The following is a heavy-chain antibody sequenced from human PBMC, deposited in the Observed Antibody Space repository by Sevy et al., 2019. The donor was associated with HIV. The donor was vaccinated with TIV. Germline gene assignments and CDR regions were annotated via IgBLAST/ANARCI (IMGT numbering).Heavy chain of an antibody. D-gene: IGHD1-26*01. J-gene: IGHJ4*02. CDR2: MNPNSGNT. Sequence: ASVKVSCKASGYTFTSYDINWVRQATGQGLEWMGWMNPNSGNTGYAQKFQGRVTMTRNTSISTAYMELSSLRSEDTAVYYCARERGSRVGATSDWDFDYWGQGTLVTVSS. V-gene: IGHV1-8*01. CDR1: GYTFTSYD. CDR3: ARERGSRVGATSDWDFDY.